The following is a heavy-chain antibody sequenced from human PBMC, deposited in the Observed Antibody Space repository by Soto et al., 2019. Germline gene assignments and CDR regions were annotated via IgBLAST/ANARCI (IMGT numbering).Heavy chain of an antibody. CDR3: ARYCSGGSCDSVTYNWLDP. D-gene: IGHD2-15*01. J-gene: IGHJ5*02. V-gene: IGHV1-18*01. CDR1: GYTFTSYG. Sequence: GASVKVSCKASGYTFTSYGISWVRQAPGQGLEWMGWISAYNGNTNYAQKLQGRVTMTTDTSTSTAYMELRSLRSDDTAVYYCARYCSGGSCDSVTYNWLDPWGQGTLVTFSS. CDR2: ISAYNGNT.